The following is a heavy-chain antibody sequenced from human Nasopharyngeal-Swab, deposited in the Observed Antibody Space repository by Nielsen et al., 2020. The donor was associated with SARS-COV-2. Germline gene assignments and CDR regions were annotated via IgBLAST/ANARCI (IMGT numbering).Heavy chain of an antibody. J-gene: IGHJ6*03. Sequence: WIRERLGQGLELIGEINHSGSTNYNTSLKSRFTISEDTSKNQFSLKLTSVTAADTAVYYCARCFCPWKAAARWYYMDVWGKGTTVTVSS. CDR2: INHSGST. V-gene: IGHV4-34*01. D-gene: IGHD6-13*01. CDR3: ARCFCPWKAAARWYYMDV.